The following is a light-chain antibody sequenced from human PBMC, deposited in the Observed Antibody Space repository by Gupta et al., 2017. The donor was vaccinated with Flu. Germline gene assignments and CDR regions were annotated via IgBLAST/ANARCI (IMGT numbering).Light chain of an antibody. CDR3: QQRRDWVT. Sequence: PGERATLSCKSQSVSTYLGWYQQKPGQAPRLLIYDASNRATGIPDRFSGSGSGTDFTLTITSLEPEDFAVYYCQQRRDWVTFGGGTKVEI. J-gene: IGKJ4*01. CDR1: QSVSTY. CDR2: DAS. V-gene: IGKV3-11*01.